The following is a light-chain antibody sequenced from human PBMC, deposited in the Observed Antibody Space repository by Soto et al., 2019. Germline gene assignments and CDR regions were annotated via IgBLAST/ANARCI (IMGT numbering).Light chain of an antibody. CDR1: RSDVGGYNY. Sequence: QSVLTQPRSVSGSPGQSVTISCTGTRSDVGGYNYVSWYQQHPGKAPKLMISDVSKRPSGVPDRFSGSKSGNTASLTISGLQAEDEADYYCCSYAGSYTNWVFGGGTKLTVL. V-gene: IGLV2-11*01. CDR2: DVS. CDR3: CSYAGSYTNWV. J-gene: IGLJ3*02.